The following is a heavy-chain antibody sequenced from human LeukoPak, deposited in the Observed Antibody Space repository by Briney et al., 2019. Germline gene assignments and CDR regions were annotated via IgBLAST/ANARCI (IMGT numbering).Heavy chain of an antibody. D-gene: IGHD2-2*01. J-gene: IGHJ5*02. Sequence: SETLSLTCTVSGCSISSYYWSWLRQPPGKGLEWIGYIYYSGSTNYNPSLKSRVPKSVDTSKNQFSLKLSSVTAADTAVYYCARAPWYCSSTSCYASWFDPWGQGTLVTVSS. CDR3: ARAPWYCSSTSCYASWFDP. CDR1: GCSISSYY. V-gene: IGHV4-59*01. CDR2: IYYSGST.